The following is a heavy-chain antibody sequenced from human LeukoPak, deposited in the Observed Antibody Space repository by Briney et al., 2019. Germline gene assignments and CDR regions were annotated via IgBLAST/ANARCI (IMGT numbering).Heavy chain of an antibody. CDR1: GGSITNYY. CDR3: ARGCSSTSCWLRMDV. V-gene: IGHV4-4*07. D-gene: IGHD2-2*01. CDR2: IYTSGST. Sequence: SETLSLTSTVSGGSITNYYWSWIRQPAGKGLEWIGRIYTSGSTSYNPSLKSRVTMSIDTSKNQFSLKLSSLTAADTAVYYCARGCSSTSCWLRMDVWGQGTTVTVSS. J-gene: IGHJ6*02.